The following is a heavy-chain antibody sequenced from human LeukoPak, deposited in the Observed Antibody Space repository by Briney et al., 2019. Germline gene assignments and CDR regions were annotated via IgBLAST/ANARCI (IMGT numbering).Heavy chain of an antibody. J-gene: IGHJ4*02. V-gene: IGHV3-23*01. Sequence: TGGSLRLSCAASGFTFSNYAMSWVRQAPGKGLEWVAGISGTGGSTHYADSVKGRFTISRDNSKNTLYLLMNSLIPEDTAVYYCAREVVSSPSYFDSWGQGTLVTVSS. D-gene: IGHD2-15*01. CDR3: AREVVSSPSYFDS. CDR1: GFTFSNYA. CDR2: ISGTGGST.